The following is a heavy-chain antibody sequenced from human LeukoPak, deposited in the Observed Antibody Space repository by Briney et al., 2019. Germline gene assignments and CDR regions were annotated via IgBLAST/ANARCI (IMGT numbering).Heavy chain of an antibody. CDR3: ATSMGGGNIDY. D-gene: IGHD3-16*01. V-gene: IGHV3-48*01. CDR1: GFTFSNYS. J-gene: IGHJ4*02. CDR2: ISSTRSVI. Sequence: GGSLRLSCAASGFTFSNYSLNWVRQAPGKGLEWVSYISSTRSVIYYADSVKGRFTISRDSSKNTLYLQLNSLRVDDTAVYYCATSMGGGNIDYWGQGTLVTVSS.